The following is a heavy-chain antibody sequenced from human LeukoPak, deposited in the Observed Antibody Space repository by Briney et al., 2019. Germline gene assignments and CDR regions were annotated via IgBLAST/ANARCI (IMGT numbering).Heavy chain of an antibody. D-gene: IGHD6-19*01. CDR3: ARDTWSQWLDYYYYGMDV. CDR2: ISYDGSNK. CDR1: GFTFSSYA. V-gene: IGHV3-30*04. Sequence: GGSLRLSCAASGFTFSSYAMHWVRQAPGKGLEWVAVISYDGSNKYYADSVKGRFTISRDNSKNTLYLQMNSLRAEDTAVYYCARDTWSQWLDYYYYGMDVWGQGTTVTVSS. J-gene: IGHJ6*02.